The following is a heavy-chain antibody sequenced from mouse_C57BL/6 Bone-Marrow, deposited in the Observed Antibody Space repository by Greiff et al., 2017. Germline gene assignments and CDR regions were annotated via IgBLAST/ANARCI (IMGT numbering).Heavy chain of an antibody. CDR3: ARPEGYYGGVYYYAMDY. J-gene: IGHJ4*01. CDR1: GYTFTSYW. D-gene: IGHD2-3*01. CDR2: IYPGSGST. Sequence: QVQLQQPGAELVKPGASVQMSCKASGYTFTSYWITWVKQRPGQGLEWIGDIYPGSGSTNYNEKFKSKATLPVDTSSSTAYMQLSSLTSEDSAVYYGARPEGYYGGVYYYAMDYWGQGTSVTVSS. V-gene: IGHV1-55*01.